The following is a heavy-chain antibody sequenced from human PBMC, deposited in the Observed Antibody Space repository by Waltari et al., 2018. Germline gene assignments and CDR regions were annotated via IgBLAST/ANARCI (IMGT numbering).Heavy chain of an antibody. CDR3: ARRRIAGPWFDP. D-gene: IGHD3-10*01. Sequence: QVQLVQSGAEVKQPGASVKVSCKASGYTFTSYDIHWVRQATGQGLEWMGWMNPNSGNTGYAQKFQGRVTITRNTSISTAYMELSSLRSEDTAVYYCARRRIAGPWFDPWGQGTLVTVSS. V-gene: IGHV1-8*03. J-gene: IGHJ5*02. CDR2: MNPNSGNT. CDR1: GYTFTSYD.